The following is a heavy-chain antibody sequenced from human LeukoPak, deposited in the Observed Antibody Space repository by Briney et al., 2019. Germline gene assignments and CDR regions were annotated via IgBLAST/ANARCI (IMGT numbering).Heavy chain of an antibody. Sequence: ASVKVSCKASGYTFTSYDINWVRQATVQGLEWMGWMNPNSGNTGYAQKFQGRVTMTRNTSISTAYMELSSLRSEDTAVYYCARVNEFYYYGSGSYYNDYYYYYMDVWGKGTTVTVSS. CDR1: GYTFTSYD. CDR3: ARVNEFYYYGSGSYYNDYYYYYMDV. V-gene: IGHV1-8*01. CDR2: MNPNSGNT. J-gene: IGHJ6*03. D-gene: IGHD3-10*01.